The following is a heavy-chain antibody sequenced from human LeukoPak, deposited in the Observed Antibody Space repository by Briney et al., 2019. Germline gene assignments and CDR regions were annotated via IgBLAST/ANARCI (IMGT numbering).Heavy chain of an antibody. V-gene: IGHV1-8*01. CDR3: ARVGEYIAVAGTGDWFDP. D-gene: IGHD6-19*01. J-gene: IGHJ5*02. Sequence: ASVKVSCKASGYTFTSYDINWVRQATGQGLEWMGWMNPNSGNTGYAQKFQGRVTMTRNTSISTAYMELSSLRSDDTAVYYCARVGEYIAVAGTGDWFDPWGQGTLVTVSA. CDR2: MNPNSGNT. CDR1: GYTFTSYD.